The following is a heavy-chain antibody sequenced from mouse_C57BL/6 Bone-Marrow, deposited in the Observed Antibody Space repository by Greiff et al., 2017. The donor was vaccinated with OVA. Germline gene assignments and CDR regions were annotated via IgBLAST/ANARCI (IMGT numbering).Heavy chain of an antibody. Sequence: QVQLQQPGAELVMPGASVKLSCKASGYTFTSYWMHWVKQRPGPGLEWIGEIDPSDSYTNYNQKFKGKSTLTVDKSSSTAYMQLSSLTSEDSAVYYCARSYYYGSSLFDYWGQGTTLTVSS. J-gene: IGHJ2*01. V-gene: IGHV1-69*01. CDR2: IDPSDSYT. CDR3: ARSYYYGSSLFDY. CDR1: GYTFTSYW. D-gene: IGHD1-1*01.